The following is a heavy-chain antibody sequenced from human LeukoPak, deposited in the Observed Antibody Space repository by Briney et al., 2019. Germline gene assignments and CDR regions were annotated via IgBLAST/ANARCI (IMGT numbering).Heavy chain of an antibody. CDR3: AKDKSSGWYLDYFDY. Sequence: GGSLRLSCAASGFTVFNYAMAWVRQAPGKGLEWVSAINGGNDATNYANSVKGRFTISRDNSDNTLYLQMNSLRAEDTAMYYCAKDKSSGWYLDYFDYWGQGTLVIVSS. V-gene: IGHV3-23*01. CDR2: INGGNDAT. D-gene: IGHD6-19*01. CDR1: GFTVFNYA. J-gene: IGHJ4*02.